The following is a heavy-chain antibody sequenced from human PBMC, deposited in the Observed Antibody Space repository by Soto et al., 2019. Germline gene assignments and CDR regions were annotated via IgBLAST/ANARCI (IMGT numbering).Heavy chain of an antibody. CDR2: INVDGSEK. V-gene: IGHV3-7*05. Sequence: GGSLILSCAASGFTFVNYWMNWVRQAPGKGLEWVANINVDGSEKYFVDSVRGRFTISRDNAKNSLYLQMNSLRAEDAAVYYCARDIMGGTFDIWGQGTMVTVSS. CDR3: ARDIMGGTFDI. CDR1: GFTFVNYW. D-gene: IGHD2-8*01. J-gene: IGHJ3*02.